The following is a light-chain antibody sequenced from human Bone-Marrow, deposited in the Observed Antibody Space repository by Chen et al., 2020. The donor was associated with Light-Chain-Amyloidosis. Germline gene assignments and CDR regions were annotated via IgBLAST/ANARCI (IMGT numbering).Light chain of an antibody. CDR2: DVS. CDR3: SSYTSSSTEV. Sequence: QSALTQPASVSGSPGQSITLSCTGTSSDVGGYNYVSWYQQHPGKAPKLMIYDVSNRPSGVSTRFSGSKSGNTASLTISGLQAEDEADYYCSSYTSSSTEVFGGGTKLTVL. V-gene: IGLV2-14*01. CDR1: SSDVGGYNY. J-gene: IGLJ2*01.